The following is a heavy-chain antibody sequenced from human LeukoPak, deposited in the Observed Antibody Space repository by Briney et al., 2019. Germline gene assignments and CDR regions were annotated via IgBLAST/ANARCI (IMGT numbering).Heavy chain of an antibody. D-gene: IGHD6-6*01. CDR2: VYYSGTT. Sequence: VKPSETLSLTCIVSGGSISSYYWNWIRQAPGKGLEWIGNVYYSGTTNYNPSLKSRVTISVDTSKNQFSLKLSSVTAADTAVYYCARRYSSSSPRGNWFDPWGQGTLVTVSS. CDR1: GGSISSYY. J-gene: IGHJ5*02. CDR3: ARRYSSSSPRGNWFDP. V-gene: IGHV4-59*08.